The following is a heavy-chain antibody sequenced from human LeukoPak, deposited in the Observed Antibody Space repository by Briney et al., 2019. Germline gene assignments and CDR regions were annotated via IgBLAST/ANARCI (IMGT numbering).Heavy chain of an antibody. D-gene: IGHD5-18*01. Sequence: SETLSLTCSVSGDSISSGSFYWSWIRQPPGKGLEWIGYIYYSGRTNYNPSLKSRVTISVDTSKNQFSLTLSSVTAADTAVYYCARGQKYRNGYTVTELGSGYFDYWGQGTLVTVSS. J-gene: IGHJ4*02. CDR1: GDSISSGSFY. CDR2: IYYSGRT. V-gene: IGHV4-61*01. CDR3: ARGQKYRNGYTVTELGSGYFDY.